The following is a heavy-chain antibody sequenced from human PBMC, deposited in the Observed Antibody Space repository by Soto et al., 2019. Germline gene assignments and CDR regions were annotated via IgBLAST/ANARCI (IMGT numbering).Heavy chain of an antibody. CDR2: IYYSGST. J-gene: IGHJ4*01. D-gene: IGHD3-22*01. CDR3: ARGPTMIGVAYDC. V-gene: IGHV4-61*01. CDR1: GGSVSSGNYY. Sequence: QVQLQESGPGLVKPSETLSLTCTVSGGSVSSGNYYWNWIRQPPGKGLEWIGYIYYSGSTNYNPSLKSRVXXSXDXPTNQFSLKVSSVTAADPAVYYCARGPTMIGVAYDCWGHGTLVTVSS.